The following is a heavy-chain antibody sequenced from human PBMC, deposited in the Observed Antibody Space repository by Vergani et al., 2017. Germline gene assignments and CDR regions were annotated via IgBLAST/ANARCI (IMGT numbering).Heavy chain of an antibody. Sequence: EVHLVESGGGLVQPGGSLRLSCEASGFIFSNHYMDWVRQAPGKGLEWVGRIRNKALSYTTEYAASVKDRFTIPREDSTSTLYLQMNSLKTEDTAVYYCARPNGASSWIDSWGQGALVTVSS. CDR3: ARPNGASSWIDS. CDR2: IRNKALSYTT. CDR1: GFIFSNHY. V-gene: IGHV3-72*01. J-gene: IGHJ5*01. D-gene: IGHD2-2*01.